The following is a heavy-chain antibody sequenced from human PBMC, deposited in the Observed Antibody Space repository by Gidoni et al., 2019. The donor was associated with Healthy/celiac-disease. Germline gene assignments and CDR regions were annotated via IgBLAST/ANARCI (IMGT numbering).Heavy chain of an antibody. Sequence: QVQLVQSGAEVKKPGASVKVSCKASGDTLTSNYMHWVRQAPGQGLEWIGRINPSGGSTSYAQKFQGRVTMTRDTSTSTVYMELSSLRSEDTAVYYCATPTTGSGRGVPPGYWGQGTLVTVSS. CDR1: GDTLTSNY. D-gene: IGHD3-10*01. CDR3: ATPTTGSGRGVPPGY. V-gene: IGHV1-46*01. J-gene: IGHJ4*02. CDR2: INPSGGST.